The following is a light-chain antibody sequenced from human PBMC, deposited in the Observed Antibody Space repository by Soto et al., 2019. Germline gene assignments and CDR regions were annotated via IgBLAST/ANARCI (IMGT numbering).Light chain of an antibody. J-gene: IGKJ5*01. CDR3: MQALQSLT. CDR2: FGS. Sequence: EIVMTQSPLTLPVTPGEPASISCRSSQSLLYNNTYNYLDWYVQKPGQSPQRLIYFGSNRAPGVPDRFSGSGSGTDFTMKINRVEAEDVGTYYFMQALQSLTFGQGTRLEIQ. CDR1: QSLLYNNTYNY. V-gene: IGKV2-28*01.